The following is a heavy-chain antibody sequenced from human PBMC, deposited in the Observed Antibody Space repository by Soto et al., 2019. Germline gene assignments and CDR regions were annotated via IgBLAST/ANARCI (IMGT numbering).Heavy chain of an antibody. J-gene: IGHJ4*02. CDR3: AARHFWRGPWTHTRLDF. CDR2: ISHSGTT. V-gene: IGHV4-4*02. D-gene: IGHD3-3*02. Sequence: SVPQSLPCTVAGDSIDSSHGWNWIRQHPVKGLEWIGQISHSGTTNYTPSLTSRVTIPVDKYKNHCSLKLTSVTAADTAVYYCAARHFWRGPWTHTRLDFWGQGTLVTVS. CDR1: GDSIDSSHG.